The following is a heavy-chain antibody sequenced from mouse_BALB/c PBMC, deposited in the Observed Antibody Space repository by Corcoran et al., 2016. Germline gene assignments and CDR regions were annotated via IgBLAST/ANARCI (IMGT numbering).Heavy chain of an antibody. V-gene: IGHV14-3*02. Sequence: EDQLQPSGAGLVKPGASVKLSCTASGFNIKDTYMHWVKHRPEQGLGWIGRIDPANGNTKYDPKFQGKATITADTSSNTAYLQLSSLTSEDTAVYYCANWDWYFDVWGAGTTVTVSS. J-gene: IGHJ1*01. CDR3: ANWDWYFDV. D-gene: IGHD4-1*01. CDR2: IDPANGNT. CDR1: GFNIKDTY.